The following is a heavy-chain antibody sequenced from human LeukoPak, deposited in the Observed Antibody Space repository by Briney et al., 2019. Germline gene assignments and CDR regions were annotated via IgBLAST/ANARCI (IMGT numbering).Heavy chain of an antibody. Sequence: SETLSLTCTASGGSVSSGSYYWSWIRQPPGKGLEWIGYMYYSGSTNYNPSLKSRVTISVDTSNNQFSLKLSSVTAADTAVYYCARDWGPTSSWGNWFDPWGQGTLVTVSS. CDR2: MYYSGST. CDR3: ARDWGPTSSWGNWFDP. J-gene: IGHJ5*02. CDR1: GGSVSSGSYY. V-gene: IGHV4-61*01. D-gene: IGHD6-13*01.